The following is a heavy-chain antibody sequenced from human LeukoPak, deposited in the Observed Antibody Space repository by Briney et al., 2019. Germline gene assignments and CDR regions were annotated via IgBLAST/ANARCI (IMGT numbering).Heavy chain of an antibody. V-gene: IGHV4-4*02. CDR1: GGSISSSNW. J-gene: IGHJ4*02. CDR3: ATMIERRYYFDY. Sequence: SGTLSLTCAVSGGSISSSNWWSWVRQPPGKGLEWIREIYHSGSTYYNPSLKSRVTISVDTSKNQFSLKLSSVTAADTAVYYCATMIERRYYFDYWGQGTLVTVSS. CDR2: IYHSGST. D-gene: IGHD3-16*01.